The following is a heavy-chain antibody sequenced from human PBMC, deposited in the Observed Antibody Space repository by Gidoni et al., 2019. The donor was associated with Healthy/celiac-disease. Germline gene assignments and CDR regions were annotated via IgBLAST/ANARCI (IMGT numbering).Heavy chain of an antibody. D-gene: IGHD1-1*01. J-gene: IGHJ4*02. Sequence: EVQLVESGGGLVQPGGSLRLSCAASGFTFSSYWMHWVRHAPGKGLVWVSRINSDGSSTSYADSVKGRFTISRDNAKNTLYLQMNSLRAEDTAVYYCARDHPRYPNVLFDYWGQGTLVTVSS. CDR2: INSDGSST. CDR1: GFTFSSYW. V-gene: IGHV3-74*01. CDR3: ARDHPRYPNVLFDY.